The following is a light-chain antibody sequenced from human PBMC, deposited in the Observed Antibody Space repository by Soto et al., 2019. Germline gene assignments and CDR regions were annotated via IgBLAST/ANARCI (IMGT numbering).Light chain of an antibody. CDR3: QQSHSTPLT. Sequence: DIQATQSPSSLSASVGDTVTITCRASQTITSYLNWYQQKPGKAPRLLIYAASALHTGVPSRFSGRGSGTDFRLIITNLQPDDFATYYCQQSHSTPLTFGGGTKVEVK. CDR1: QTITSY. V-gene: IGKV1-39*01. J-gene: IGKJ4*01. CDR2: AAS.